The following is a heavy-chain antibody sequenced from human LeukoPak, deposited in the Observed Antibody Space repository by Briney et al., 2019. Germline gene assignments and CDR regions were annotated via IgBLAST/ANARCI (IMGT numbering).Heavy chain of an antibody. J-gene: IGHJ5*02. CDR3: ARERERFFNL. D-gene: IGHD3-3*01. CDR1: GFTFSSFA. CDR2: ISGNSDTT. Sequence: GGSLRLSCAASGFTFSSFAMNWVRQAPGKGLEWVSTISGNSDTTYYADSVKGRFTISRDNSKNTLYLQMNSLRAEDTAVYYCARERERFFNLWGQGTLVTVSS. V-gene: IGHV3-23*01.